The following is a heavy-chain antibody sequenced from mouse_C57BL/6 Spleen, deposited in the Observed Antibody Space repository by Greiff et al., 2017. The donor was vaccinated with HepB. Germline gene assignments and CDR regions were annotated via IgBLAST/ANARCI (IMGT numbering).Heavy chain of an antibody. V-gene: IGHV15-2*01. CDR2: ILPSIGRT. Sequence: VQLQESGSELRSPGSSVKLSCKDFDSEVFPIAYMSWVRQKPGHGFEWIGGILPSIGRTIYGEKFEDKATLDADTLSNTAYLELNSLTSEDSAIYYCARGDGSSFYYFDYWGQGTTLTVSS. D-gene: IGHD1-1*01. J-gene: IGHJ2*01. CDR3: ARGDGSSFYYFDY. CDR1: DSEVFPIAY.